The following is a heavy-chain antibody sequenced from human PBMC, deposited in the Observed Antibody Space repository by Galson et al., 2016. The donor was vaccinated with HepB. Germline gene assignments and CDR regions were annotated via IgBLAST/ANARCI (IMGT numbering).Heavy chain of an antibody. CDR3: ARVRSGYSGYANLYYYGMDV. V-gene: IGHV6-1*01. D-gene: IGHD5-12*01. CDR1: GDSVSSNSAT. Sequence: CAISGDSVSSNSATWNWIRQSPSRGLEWLGRTYYRSKWYNDYALSVKSRITINPDTSKNQFSLQLNSVTPEDTAVYYCARVRSGYSGYANLYYYGMDVWGQGTTVTVSS. J-gene: IGHJ6*02. CDR2: TYYRSKWYN.